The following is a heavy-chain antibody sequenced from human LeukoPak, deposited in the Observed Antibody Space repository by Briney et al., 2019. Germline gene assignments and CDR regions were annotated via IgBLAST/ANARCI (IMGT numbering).Heavy chain of an antibody. CDR2: IYYSGST. J-gene: IGHJ6*03. D-gene: IGHD3-3*01. CDR1: GGSISSYY. CDR3: ARGLRFLEWSYYYYYMDV. V-gene: IGHV4-59*01. Sequence: SETLSLTCTVSGGSISSYYWTWIRQPPGKRLEWIGYIYYSGSTNYNPSLKSRVTISVDTSKNQFSLKLSSVTSADTAAYYCARGLRFLEWSYYYYYMDVWGKGTTVTVSS.